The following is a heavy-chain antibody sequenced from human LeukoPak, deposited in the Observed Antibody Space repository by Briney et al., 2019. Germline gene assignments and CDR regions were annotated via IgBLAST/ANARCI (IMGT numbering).Heavy chain of an antibody. V-gene: IGHV1-18*01. D-gene: IGHD3-3*01. J-gene: IGHJ6*02. Sequence: GASVKVSCKASGYTFTSYGISWVRQAPGQGLEWMGWISAYNGNTNYTQKLQGRVTMTTDTSTSTDYMELRSLRSDDAAVYYCARDQDFWSGYYYYGMDVWGQGTTVTVSS. CDR3: ARDQDFWSGYYYYGMDV. CDR2: ISAYNGNT. CDR1: GYTFTSYG.